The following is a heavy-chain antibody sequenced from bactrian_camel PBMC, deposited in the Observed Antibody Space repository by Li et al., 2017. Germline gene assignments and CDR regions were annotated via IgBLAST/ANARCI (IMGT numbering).Heavy chain of an antibody. D-gene: IGHD2*01. V-gene: IGHV3S31*01. J-gene: IGHJ4*01. CDR3: ARGGYCSGGYCWVIDY. CDR1: GFTFSSYA. Sequence: DVQLVESGGGLEQPGGSVRLSCAASGFTFSSYAMTWVRQAPGKGLEWVSSINRGGGSTYYADSVKGRFTISRDNAKNTLYLQLNSLKTEDTAMYYCARGGYCSGGYCWVIDYWGQGTQVTVS. CDR2: INRGGGST.